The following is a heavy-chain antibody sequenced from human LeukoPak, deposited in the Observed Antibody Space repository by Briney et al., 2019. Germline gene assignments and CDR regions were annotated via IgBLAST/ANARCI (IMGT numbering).Heavy chain of an antibody. CDR2: IWYDGSNK. CDR1: GFTFSSYG. Sequence: PGGSLRLSCAASGFTFSSYGMHWVRQAPGKGLEWVAVIWYDGSNKYYADSVKGRFTISRDNSKNTLYLQMNSLRAEDTAVYYCARGSDFSGWYFFFDYWGQGTLVTVPS. D-gene: IGHD6-19*01. J-gene: IGHJ4*02. CDR3: ARGSDFSGWYFFFDY. V-gene: IGHV3-33*01.